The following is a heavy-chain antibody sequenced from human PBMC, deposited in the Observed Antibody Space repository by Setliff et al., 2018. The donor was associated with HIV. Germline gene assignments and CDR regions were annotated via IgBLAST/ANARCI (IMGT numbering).Heavy chain of an antibody. CDR1: GGSFSGYY. CDR2: INHSGST. J-gene: IGHJ4*02. V-gene: IGHV4-34*01. CDR3: ARGSRLDDSSGYYNY. D-gene: IGHD3-22*01. Sequence: LSLTCAVYGGSFSGYYWSWIRQPPGKGLEWIGEINHSGSTNYNPSLESRVTISVDTSKSQFSLKLTSVTAADTAMYYCARGSRLDDSSGYYNYWGQGTLVTV.